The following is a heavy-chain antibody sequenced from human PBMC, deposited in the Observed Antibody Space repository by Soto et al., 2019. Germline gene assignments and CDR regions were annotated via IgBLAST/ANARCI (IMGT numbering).Heavy chain of an antibody. V-gene: IGHV3-23*01. CDR3: AKEAGHYDFSGWFDP. CDR1: GFTFSSYA. Sequence: VSLQLSCAASGFTFSSYAMSWVRQAPGKGLEWVSAISGSGGSTYYADSVKGRFTISRDNPKNTLYLQMNSLRAEDTAVYYCAKEAGHYDFSGWFDPWGQGTLVTVSS. CDR2: ISGSGGST. J-gene: IGHJ5*02. D-gene: IGHD3-3*01.